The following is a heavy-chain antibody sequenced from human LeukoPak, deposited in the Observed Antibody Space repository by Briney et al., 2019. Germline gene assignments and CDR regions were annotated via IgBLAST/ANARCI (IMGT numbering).Heavy chain of an antibody. CDR3: ARGGRWGITMVRGVISYYYYYMDV. D-gene: IGHD3-10*01. J-gene: IGHJ6*03. V-gene: IGHV1-8*02. CDR1: GGTFSSYA. Sequence: ASVKVSCKASGGTFSSYAINWVRQATGQGLEWVGWMNPNSGNTGYAQKFQGRVTMTRNTSISTAYMELSSLRSEDTAVYYCARGGRWGITMVRGVISYYYYYMDVWGKGITVTISS. CDR2: MNPNSGNT.